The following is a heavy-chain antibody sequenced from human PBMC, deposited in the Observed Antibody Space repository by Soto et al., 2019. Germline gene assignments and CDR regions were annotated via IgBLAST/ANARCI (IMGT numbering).Heavy chain of an antibody. Sequence: QVQLVQSGPEVKKPGASVKVSCKTSGYTFTSYGISWVRQAPGQGLEWMGWISTDKGKTNYAQKFQGRVTMTTDTSTSTAYMELRSLRSDDTAVYYCATRSPAFHYWGQGTLVTVSS. CDR1: GYTFTSYG. CDR2: ISTDKGKT. CDR3: ATRSPAFHY. J-gene: IGHJ4*02. V-gene: IGHV1-18*01.